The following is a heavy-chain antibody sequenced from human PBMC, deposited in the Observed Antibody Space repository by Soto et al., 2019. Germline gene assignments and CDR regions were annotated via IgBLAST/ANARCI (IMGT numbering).Heavy chain of an antibody. CDR3: AIMSRPDDSNAYTFGY. D-gene: IGHD3-22*01. V-gene: IGHV4-30-4*01. J-gene: IGHJ4*02. Sequence: QVQLQESGPGLVKPSQTLSLTCTVSGGSIRSGDDYWSWIRQPPGKGREWIGYIYYTGTTYYNPSINSLLTLSVDTSKNQLSLQLSSLTAADTAVYYCAIMSRPDDSNAYTFGYRGQSSLVTVSS. CDR2: IYYTGTT. CDR1: GGSIRSGDDY.